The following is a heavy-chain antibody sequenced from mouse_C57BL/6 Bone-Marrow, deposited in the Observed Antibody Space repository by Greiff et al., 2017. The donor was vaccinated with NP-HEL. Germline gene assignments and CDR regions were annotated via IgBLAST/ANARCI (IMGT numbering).Heavy chain of an antibody. V-gene: IGHV7-1*01. D-gene: IGHD2-3*01. CDR2: SRNKANDYTT. Sequence: EVNVVESGGGLVQSGRSLRLSCATSGFTFSDFYMEWVRQAPGKGLEWIAASRNKANDYTTEYSASVKGRFIVSRDTSQSILYLQMNARRAEDTAMYLCAGDAFYDGYYAYAMGDWGKGTSVTVDS. CDR1: GFTFSDFY. J-gene: IGHJ4*01. CDR3: AGDAFYDGYYAYAMGD.